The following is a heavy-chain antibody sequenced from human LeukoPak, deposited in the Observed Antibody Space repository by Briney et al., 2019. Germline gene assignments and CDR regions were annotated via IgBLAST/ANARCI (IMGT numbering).Heavy chain of an antibody. J-gene: IGHJ4*02. V-gene: IGHV3-23*01. CDR3: AKDDAWLRFGE. Sequence: LPGGSLRLSCTASGFTFSNHGMDWVRQAPGKGLEWVSGISPSGGITYYADSVKGRFTISRDNSKNRLYLEVISLTAEDTAVYYCAKDDAWLRFGEWSQGTLVTVSS. CDR1: GFTFSNHG. D-gene: IGHD3-10*01. CDR2: ISPSGGIT.